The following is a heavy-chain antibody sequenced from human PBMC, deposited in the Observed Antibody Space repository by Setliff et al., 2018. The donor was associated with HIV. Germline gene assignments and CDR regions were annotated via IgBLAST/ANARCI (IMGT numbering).Heavy chain of an antibody. Sequence: ASVKVSCKASGYTFTGYYIHWVRQAPGPGLEWMGWINPNSGGTNYAQKFQGRVTMTRDTSISTAYMELTRLTSDDTAVYYCARVESGSDYWGQGTLVTVSS. D-gene: IGHD5-12*01. CDR3: ARVESGSDY. CDR2: INPNSGGT. V-gene: IGHV1-2*02. J-gene: IGHJ4*02. CDR1: GYTFTGYY.